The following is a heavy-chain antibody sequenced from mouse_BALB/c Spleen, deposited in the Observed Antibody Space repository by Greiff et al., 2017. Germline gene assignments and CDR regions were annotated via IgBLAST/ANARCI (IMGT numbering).Heavy chain of an antibody. CDR3: ARIYYGNYGAMDY. V-gene: IGHV5-6-3*01. J-gene: IGHJ4*01. Sequence: EVKLMESGGGLVQPGGSLKLSCAASGFTFSSYGMSWVRQTPDKRLELVATINSNGGSTYYPDSVKGRFTISRDNAKNTLYLQMSSLKSEDTAMYYCARIYYGNYGAMDYWGQGTSVTVSS. D-gene: IGHD2-1*01. CDR2: INSNGGST. CDR1: GFTFSSYG.